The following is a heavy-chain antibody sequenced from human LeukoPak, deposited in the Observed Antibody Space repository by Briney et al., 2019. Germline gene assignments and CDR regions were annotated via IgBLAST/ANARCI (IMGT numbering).Heavy chain of an antibody. D-gene: IGHD3-10*01. CDR3: ARLRGLWFGEYYYMDV. J-gene: IGHJ6*03. CDR2: MNPNSGNT. CDR1: GYTFTSYD. V-gene: IGHV1-8*03. Sequence: GASVKVSCKASGYTFTSYDINWVRQATGQGLEWMGWMNPNSGNTGYAQKFQGRVTITRNTSISTAYMELSSLRSEDTAMYYCARLRGLWFGEYYYMDVWGKGTTVTVSS.